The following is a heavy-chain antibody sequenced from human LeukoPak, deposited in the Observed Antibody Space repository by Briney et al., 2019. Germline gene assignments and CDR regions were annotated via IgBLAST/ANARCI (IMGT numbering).Heavy chain of an antibody. D-gene: IGHD3-22*01. CDR3: ARDLNYYYDSSGYYYSWAFDI. CDR2: IYTSGST. Sequence: PSETLSLTCTVSGGSISSYYWSWIRQPAGKGLEWIGRIYTSGSTNYNPSLKSRVTMSVDTSKNQFSLKLSSVTAADTAVYYCARDLNYYYDSSGYYYSWAFDIWGQGTMVTVSS. V-gene: IGHV4-4*07. J-gene: IGHJ3*02. CDR1: GGSISSYY.